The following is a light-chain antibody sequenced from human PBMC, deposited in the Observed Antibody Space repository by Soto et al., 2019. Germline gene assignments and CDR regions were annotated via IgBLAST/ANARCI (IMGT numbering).Light chain of an antibody. CDR1: QRVSSK. CDR2: GAS. V-gene: IGKV3-15*01. J-gene: IGKJ2*01. Sequence: EIWMTQSPATLSVSPGERATLSCRASQRVSSKLAWYQQKPGQAPRLLSYGASPRATGIPARFSGSGSGTEFTLTISSLQSEDFAVYYCQQYNKWYTFGQGTKLEIK. CDR3: QQYNKWYT.